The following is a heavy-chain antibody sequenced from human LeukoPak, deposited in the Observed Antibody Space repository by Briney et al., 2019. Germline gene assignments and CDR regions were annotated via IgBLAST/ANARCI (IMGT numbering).Heavy chain of an antibody. CDR2: IIPILGIA. CDR1: GYTFTSYG. D-gene: IGHD6-13*01. J-gene: IGHJ1*01. V-gene: IGHV1-69*04. CDR3: AAPHDIAAAGPFQH. Sequence: GASVKVSCKASGYTFTSYGISWVRQAPGQGLEWMGRIIPILGIANYAQKFQGRVTITADKSTSTAYMELSSLRSEDTAVYYCAAPHDIAAAGPFQHWGQGTLVTVSS.